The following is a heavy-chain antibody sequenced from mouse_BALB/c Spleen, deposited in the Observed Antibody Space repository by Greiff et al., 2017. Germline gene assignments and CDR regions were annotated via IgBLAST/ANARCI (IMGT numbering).Heavy chain of an antibody. CDR2: IFPGSGNT. V-gene: IGHV1-66*01. Sequence: QVQLQQSGPELVKPGASVKISCKASGYSFTSYYIHWVKQRPGQGLEWIGWIFPGSGNTKYNEKFKGKATLTADTSSSTAYMQLSSLTSEDSAVYFCAREDGYYYGSSSWLAYWGQGTLVTVSA. CDR1: GYSFTSYY. D-gene: IGHD1-1*01. CDR3: AREDGYYYGSSSWLAY. J-gene: IGHJ3*01.